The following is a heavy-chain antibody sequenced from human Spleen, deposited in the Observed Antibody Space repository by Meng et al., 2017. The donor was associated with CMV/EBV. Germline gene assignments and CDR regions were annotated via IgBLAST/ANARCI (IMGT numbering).Heavy chain of an antibody. CDR2: ISRSSNYI. V-gene: IGHV3-21*01. Sequence: GESLKISCATSGFSFSAYSINWVRQAPGKGLELVSSISRSSNYIYYADSVKGRFTISRDNARNSLYLQMNSLRPEDTAVYYCVRDGWTYYDVLTGYAHFDFWGQGTLVTVSS. D-gene: IGHD3-9*01. CDR3: VRDGWTYYDVLTGYAHFDF. J-gene: IGHJ4*02. CDR1: GFSFSAYS.